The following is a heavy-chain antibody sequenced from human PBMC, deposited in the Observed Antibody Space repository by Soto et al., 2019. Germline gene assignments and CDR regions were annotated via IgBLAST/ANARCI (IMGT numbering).Heavy chain of an antibody. CDR2: IRGSGRST. D-gene: IGHD6-19*01. CDR1: GFTFSSYA. CDR3: AKDLRSSSWYLEYSSGWSRTTPKL. J-gene: IGHJ4*02. V-gene: IGHV3-23*01. Sequence: GGSLRLSCAASGFTFSSYAMSWVRQAPGKWLEWVSAIRGSGRSTYYADSVKGRFTSTRDNPKNTLYLQMNSLRAEDTAVYYCAKDLRSSSWYLEYSSGWSRTTPKLWGQGTLVTVSS.